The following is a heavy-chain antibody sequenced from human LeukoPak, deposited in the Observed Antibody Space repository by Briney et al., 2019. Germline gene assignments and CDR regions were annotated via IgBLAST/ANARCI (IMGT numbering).Heavy chain of an antibody. J-gene: IGHJ4*02. Sequence: GGSLRLSCTASGFTFGDYAMSWVRQAPGKGLEWVGFIRSKAYGGTTEYAASVKGRFTISRDDSKSIAYLQINSLKTEDTAVYYCTRSLTTGLREGYYFDYWGQGTLVTVSS. CDR3: TRSLTTGLREGYYFDY. CDR1: GFTFGDYA. CDR2: IRSKAYGGTT. V-gene: IGHV3-49*04. D-gene: IGHD4-17*01.